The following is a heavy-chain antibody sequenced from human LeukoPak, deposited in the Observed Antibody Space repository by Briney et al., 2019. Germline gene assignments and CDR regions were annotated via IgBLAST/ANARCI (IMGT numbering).Heavy chain of an antibody. CDR3: GRHRGYYGSGSKVDY. CDR1: GGSISSTSHY. Sequence: PSETLSLTCTVPGGSISSTSHYWGWIRQPPGKGLEWIGSIYYSGSTYYNPSLKSRVTISVDTSKNQFSLKLSSMTAADTAVYYCGRHRGYYGSGSKVDYWGQGTLVTASS. CDR2: IYYSGST. V-gene: IGHV4-39*01. D-gene: IGHD3-10*01. J-gene: IGHJ4*02.